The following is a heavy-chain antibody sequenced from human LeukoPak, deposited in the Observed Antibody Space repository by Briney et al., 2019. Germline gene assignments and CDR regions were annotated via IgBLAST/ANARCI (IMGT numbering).Heavy chain of an antibody. CDR2: ISAYNGNT. V-gene: IGHV1-18*01. J-gene: IGHJ3*02. CDR1: GYTFTSYD. Sequence: ASVKVSCKASGYTFTSYDINWVRQAPGQGLEWMGWISAYNGNTNYAQKLQGRVTMTTDTSTSTAYMELRSLRSDDTAVYYCARDSRTYYYDSSGYLGSAFDIWGQGTMVTVSS. D-gene: IGHD3-22*01. CDR3: ARDSRTYYYDSSGYLGSAFDI.